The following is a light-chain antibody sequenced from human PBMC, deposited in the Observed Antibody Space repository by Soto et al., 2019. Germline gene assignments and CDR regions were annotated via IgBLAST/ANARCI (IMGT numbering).Light chain of an antibody. Sequence: DIVMTQSPLSLPVTPGEPASISCRSSQSLLHSNGYNYLDWYLQKPGQSPQLLIYLGSNRASGVPDRFSGSGSGTDFTLKISRVEAEDVGVYYCMQALQPPWTFGQGPEVEIK. CDR1: QSLLHSNGYNY. J-gene: IGKJ1*01. CDR2: LGS. CDR3: MQALQPPWT. V-gene: IGKV2-28*01.